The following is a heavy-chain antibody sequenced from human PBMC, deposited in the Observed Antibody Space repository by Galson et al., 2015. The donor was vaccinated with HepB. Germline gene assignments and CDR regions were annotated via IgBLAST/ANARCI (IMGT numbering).Heavy chain of an antibody. CDR1: GGSIGSGGYY. D-gene: IGHD2-2*01. V-gene: IGHV4-31*03. J-gene: IGHJ6*02. CDR3: ARGRRVVPADTLYYYYGMDV. CDR2: IYYSGST. Sequence: TLSLTCTVSGGSIGSGGYYWSWIRQHPGKGLEWIGYIYYSGSTYYNPSLKSRVTISVDTSKNQFSLKLSSVTAADTAVYYCARGRRVVPADTLYYYYGMDVWGQGTTVTVSS.